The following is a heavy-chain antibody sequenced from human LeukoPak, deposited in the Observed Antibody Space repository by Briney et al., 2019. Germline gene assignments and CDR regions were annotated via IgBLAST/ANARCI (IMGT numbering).Heavy chain of an antibody. D-gene: IGHD3-10*01. J-gene: IGHJ5*02. V-gene: IGHV4-61*02. CDR1: GGSISSGSYY. Sequence: PSETLSLTCTVSGGSISSGSYYWSWIRQPAGKGLEWIGRIYTSGSTNYNPSLKSRVTISVDTSKNQFSLKLSSVTAADTAVYYCARQIGVRGVTLWFDPWGQGTLVTVSS. CDR2: IYTSGST. CDR3: ARQIGVRGVTLWFDP.